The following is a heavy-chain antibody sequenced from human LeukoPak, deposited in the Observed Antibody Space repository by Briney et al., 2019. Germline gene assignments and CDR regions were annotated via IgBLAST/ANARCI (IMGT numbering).Heavy chain of an antibody. J-gene: IGHJ4*02. D-gene: IGHD3-16*01. Sequence: GRSLRLSCATSGFTFSTYGIYWVRQAPGKGLEWVAAIWPDGSYKYYADSVKGRFTISRDNSKNTVYLQMNTLRDEDTAVYYCARAVGPFDYWGQGTLVTVSS. V-gene: IGHV3-33*01. CDR2: IWPDGSYK. CDR3: ARAVGPFDY. CDR1: GFTFSTYG.